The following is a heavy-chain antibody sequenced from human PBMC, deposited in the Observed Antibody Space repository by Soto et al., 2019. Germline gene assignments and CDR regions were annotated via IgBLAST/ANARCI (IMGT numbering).Heavy chain of an antibody. J-gene: IGHJ3*02. V-gene: IGHV1-69*13. CDR2: IIPIFGTA. D-gene: IGHD3-9*01. CDR1: GGTFSSYA. Sequence: EASVKVSCRASGGTFSSYAIRWVGQAPGQGLEWMGGIIPIFGTANYAQKFQGRVTITADESTSTAYMELSSLRSEYTAVYYCASEYYDILTGYYIGAFDIWGQATMVTVSS. CDR3: ASEYYDILTGYYIGAFDI.